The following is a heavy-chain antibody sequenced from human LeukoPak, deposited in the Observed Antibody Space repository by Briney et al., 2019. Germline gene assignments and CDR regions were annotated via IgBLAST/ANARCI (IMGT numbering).Heavy chain of an antibody. CDR3: AREGYCSSTSCLNHYYYGMDV. Sequence: GGSLRLSCAASGFTFSSYWMSWVRQAPGKGLEWVANIEQDGSEKYYVDSVKGRFTISRDNAKNSLYLQMNSLRAEDTAVYYCAREGYCSSTSCLNHYYYGMDVWGQGTTVTVSS. J-gene: IGHJ6*02. CDR1: GFTFSSYW. D-gene: IGHD2-2*01. CDR2: IEQDGSEK. V-gene: IGHV3-7*01.